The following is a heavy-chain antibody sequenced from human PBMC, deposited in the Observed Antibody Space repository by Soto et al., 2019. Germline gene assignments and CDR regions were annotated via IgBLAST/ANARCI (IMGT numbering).Heavy chain of an antibody. CDR3: ARVYRGAFDI. D-gene: IGHD2-2*02. CDR2: FDPSGVAT. CDR1: GYTFTSYF. Sequence: QVQLVQSGAEVKKPGASVKVSCKASGYTFTSYFIHWVRQAPGQGLEWMGVFDPSGVATNSAQKFQGRLTMTRDTSTSTVYMDLTSLGSDDTALYYSARVYRGAFDIGGHGTLVPVSS. V-gene: IGHV1-46*01. J-gene: IGHJ3*02.